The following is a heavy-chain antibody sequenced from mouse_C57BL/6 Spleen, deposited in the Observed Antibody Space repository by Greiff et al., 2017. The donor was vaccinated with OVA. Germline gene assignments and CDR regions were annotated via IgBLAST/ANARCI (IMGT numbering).Heavy chain of an antibody. CDR3: ARRVIYYGNFDY. D-gene: IGHD2-1*01. CDR1: GYTFTSYW. CDR2: IDPSDSYT. V-gene: IGHV1-50*01. J-gene: IGHJ2*01. Sequence: VQLQQSGAELVKPGASVKLSCKASGYTFTSYWMQWVKQRPGQGLEWIGEIDPSDSYTNYNQKFKGKATLTVDTSSSTAYMQLSSLTSEDSAVYYCARRVIYYGNFDYWGQGTTLTVSS.